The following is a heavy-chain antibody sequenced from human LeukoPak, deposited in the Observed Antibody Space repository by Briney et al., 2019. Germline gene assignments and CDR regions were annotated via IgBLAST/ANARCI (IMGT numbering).Heavy chain of an antibody. J-gene: IGHJ4*02. CDR2: IYTSGST. D-gene: IGHD2-2*01. V-gene: IGHV4-61*02. CDR3: ARVPYQLHYFDY. Sequence: SETLSLTCTVSGGSISSGSYYWSWIRQPAGKGLEWIGRIYTSGSTNYNPSLKSRVTISVDTSKNQFSLKLSSVTAADTAVYYCARVPYQLHYFDYWGQGTLVTVSS. CDR1: GGSISSGSYY.